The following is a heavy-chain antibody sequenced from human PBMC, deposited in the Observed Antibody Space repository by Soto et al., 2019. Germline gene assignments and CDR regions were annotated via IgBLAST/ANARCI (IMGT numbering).Heavy chain of an antibody. CDR2: VTSSSDRT. Sequence: PGGSLRLSCAASGFTFSNFAMSWVRQAPGKGLEWVSSVTSSSDRTYYAASVKGRFTISRDNSKNMVFLQMNSLRAEDTAVYYCAEGGFYDGFDYWGQGTLVTVSS. CDR3: AEGGFYDGFDY. CDR1: GFTFSNFA. J-gene: IGHJ4*02. D-gene: IGHD5-12*01. V-gene: IGHV3-23*01.